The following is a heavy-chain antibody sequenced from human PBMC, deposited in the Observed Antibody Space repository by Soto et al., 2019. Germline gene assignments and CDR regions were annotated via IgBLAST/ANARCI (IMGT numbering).Heavy chain of an antibody. V-gene: IGHV3-30-3*01. J-gene: IGHJ6*02. CDR2: ISYDGSNK. CDR3: ARAHQRGDVVVVATYYYYGMDV. Sequence: VAVISYDGSNKYYADSVKGRFTISRDNSKNTLYLQMNSLRAEDTAVYYCARAHQRGDVVVVATYYYYGMDVWGQGTTVTVSS. D-gene: IGHD2-15*01.